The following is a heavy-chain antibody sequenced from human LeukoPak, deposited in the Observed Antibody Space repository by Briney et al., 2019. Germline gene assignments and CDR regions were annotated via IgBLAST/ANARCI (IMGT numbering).Heavy chain of an antibody. J-gene: IGHJ5*02. CDR1: TFTFSSYG. Sequence: GGSLRLSSAASTFTFSSYGMHWVRQAPGKGLEWVAVISYDGSNKYYADSVKGRFTISRDNSKNSLYLQMNSLRAEDTAVYYCARDPNWYGGFDPWGQGTLVTVSS. V-gene: IGHV3-30*03. CDR2: ISYDGSNK. CDR3: ARDPNWYGGFDP. D-gene: IGHD4-17*01.